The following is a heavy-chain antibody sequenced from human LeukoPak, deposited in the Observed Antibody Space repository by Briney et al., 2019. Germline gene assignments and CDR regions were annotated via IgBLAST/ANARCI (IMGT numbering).Heavy chain of an antibody. D-gene: IGHD2-2*01. CDR2: IYYSGTT. CDR3: ARGQPYYYYYMDV. CDR1: GVSISSSNYY. J-gene: IGHJ6*03. Sequence: SETLSLTCTVSGVSISSSNYYWAWIRQPPGKGPEWIGSIYYSGTTYYNPSLKSRVTISIDRSKNQFSLKLSSVTAADTAVYYCARGQPYYYYYMDVWGKGTTVTVSS. V-gene: IGHV4-39*02.